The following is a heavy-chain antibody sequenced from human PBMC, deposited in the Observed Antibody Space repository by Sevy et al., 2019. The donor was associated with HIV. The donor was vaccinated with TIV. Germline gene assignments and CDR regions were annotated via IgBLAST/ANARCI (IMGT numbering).Heavy chain of an antibody. Sequence: GGALRLSCAASGLVFSDFAMHWVRQAPGKGLEWVALIAYDGSNKYYAESVKGRLTITRDNSKRTLYLQMNSLRTEDTAIYYCAKGFRVFGSPSVYYFHFWGQGTLVTVSS. CDR2: IAYDGSNK. D-gene: IGHD2-8*01. V-gene: IGHV3-30*18. CDR1: GLVFSDFA. J-gene: IGHJ4*02. CDR3: AKGFRVFGSPSVYYFHF.